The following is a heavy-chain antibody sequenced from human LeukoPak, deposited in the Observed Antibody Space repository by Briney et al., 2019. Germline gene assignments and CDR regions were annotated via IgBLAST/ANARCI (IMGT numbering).Heavy chain of an antibody. CDR2: IYHSWST. J-gene: IGHJ5*02. CDR3: ARGVAPISEYVWGSPPNSFDP. V-gene: IGHV4-30-2*01. Sequence: SETLSLTCAVSGSSISSGGYAWSWIRQPPGKGLERIGDIYHSWSTYYNPSLKSRVTISVDRSKNQFSLKLSSVSAADTAVYYCARGVAPISEYVWGSPPNSFDPWGQGTLVTVSS. D-gene: IGHD3-16*01. CDR1: GSSISSGGYA.